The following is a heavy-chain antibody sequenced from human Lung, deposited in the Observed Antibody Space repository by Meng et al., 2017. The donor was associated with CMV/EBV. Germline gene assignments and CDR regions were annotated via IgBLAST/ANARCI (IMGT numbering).Heavy chain of an antibody. CDR2: IHPHRGDT. V-gene: IGHV1-2*02. J-gene: IGHJ4*02. D-gene: IGHD7-27*01. Sequence: SVKVSCKASGYTFTAHYFHWVRQAPGQGLEWMGWIHPHRGDTNYAQQFQGRVTLTRDTSINTGYMELTRLTSDDTAVYYCARDNNWGPDYWGQGTLVT. CDR3: ARDNNWGPDY. CDR1: GYTFTAHY.